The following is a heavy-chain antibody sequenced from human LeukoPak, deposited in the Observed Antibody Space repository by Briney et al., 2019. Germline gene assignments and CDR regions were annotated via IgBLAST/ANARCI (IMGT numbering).Heavy chain of an antibody. J-gene: IGHJ4*02. CDR1: GFTSSSYW. CDR2: IKQDGSEK. CDR3: AKSWGGSTSYFDY. D-gene: IGHD3-3*01. V-gene: IGHV3-7*01. Sequence: GGSLRLSCAASGFTSSSYWMSWVRQAPGKGLEWVANIKQDGSEKYYVDSVKGRFTISRDNSKNTLYLQMNSLRAEDTAVYYCAKSWGGSTSYFDYWGQGTLVTVSS.